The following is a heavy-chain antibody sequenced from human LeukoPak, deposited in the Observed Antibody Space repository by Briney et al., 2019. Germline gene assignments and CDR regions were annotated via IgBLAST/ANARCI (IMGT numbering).Heavy chain of an antibody. CDR3: TTAGWELYYFDY. J-gene: IGHJ4*02. CDR1: GFTFSNAW. V-gene: IGHV3-15*01. Sequence: GGSLRLSCAASGFTFSNAWMSWVRQAPGKGLEWVGRIKSKTDGGTTDYAAPVKGRFTISRDDSKNTLYLQMNSLKTEDTAVYFCTTAGWELYYFDYWGQGTLVTVSS. CDR2: IKSKTDGGTT. D-gene: IGHD1-26*01.